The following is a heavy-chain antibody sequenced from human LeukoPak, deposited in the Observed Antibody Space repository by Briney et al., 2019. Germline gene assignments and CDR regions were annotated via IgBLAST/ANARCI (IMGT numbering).Heavy chain of an antibody. J-gene: IGHJ6*03. CDR3: ARATGYSSGWYTYYYYYMDV. CDR2: IYSGGST. D-gene: IGHD6-19*01. V-gene: IGHV3-53*01. Sequence: PGGSLRLSCAASGFTVSSNYMSWVRQAPGKGLEWVSVIYSGGSTYYADSVKGRFTISRDNSKNTLYLQMNSLRAEDTAAYYCARATGYSSGWYTYYYYYMDVWGKGTTVTISS. CDR1: GFTVSSNY.